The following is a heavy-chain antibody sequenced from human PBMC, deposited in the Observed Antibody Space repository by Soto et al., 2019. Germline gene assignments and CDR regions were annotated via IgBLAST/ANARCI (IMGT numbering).Heavy chain of an antibody. CDR3: ARSNYYYFYMDV. CDR1: GDSISSGGYY. V-gene: IGHV4-31*03. Sequence: SETLSLTCTVSGDSISSGGYYWNWIRQHPGKGLEWIGYIYYSGSTYYNPSLESRVTISVDTSKNQFSLMLSSVTAADTAVYYCARSNYYYFYMDVWGSGATVTVSS. CDR2: IYYSGST. J-gene: IGHJ6*03.